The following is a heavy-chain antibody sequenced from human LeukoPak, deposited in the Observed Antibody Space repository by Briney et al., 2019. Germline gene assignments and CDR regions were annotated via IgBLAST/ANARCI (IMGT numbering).Heavy chain of an antibody. V-gene: IGHV4-39*02. D-gene: IGHD5-24*01. J-gene: IGHJ3*02. CDR2: IYYRGST. CDR1: GGSISSSSYY. CDR3: ARPRRDGHIDAFDI. Sequence: SETLSLTCTVSGGSISSSSYYWGWIRQPPGKGLEWIGSIYYRGSTYYHPSLKSRLTVSVDTSKNHFSLKLSSVTAADTAVYYCARPRRDGHIDAFDIWGQGTMVTVSP.